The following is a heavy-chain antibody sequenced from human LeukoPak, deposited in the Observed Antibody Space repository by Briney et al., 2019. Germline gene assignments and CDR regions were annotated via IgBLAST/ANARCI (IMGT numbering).Heavy chain of an antibody. J-gene: IGHJ4*02. D-gene: IGHD3-3*01. CDR3: ARCTTYYDFWSGPTLDYFDY. V-gene: IGHV3-23*01. Sequence: GGSLRLSCAASGFTFSSSAMSWVRQAPGKGLEWVSAISNNGGYTYYADSVQGRFTISRDNSKSTLCLQMNSLRAEDTAVYYCARCTTYYDFWSGPTLDYFDYWGQGTLVTVSS. CDR1: GFTFSSSA. CDR2: ISNNGGYT.